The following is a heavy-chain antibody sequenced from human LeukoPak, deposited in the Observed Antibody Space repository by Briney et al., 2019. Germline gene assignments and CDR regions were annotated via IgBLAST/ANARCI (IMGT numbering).Heavy chain of an antibody. J-gene: IGHJ5*02. CDR2: INQDGSGK. D-gene: IGHD3-10*01. V-gene: IGHV3-7*01. CDR3: ARDLFSRGDTADNWFDP. CDR1: GFIFSSYW. Sequence: GGSLRLSCGASGFIFSSYWMSWVRQAPGKGLEWVANINQDGSGKYYVVSVKGRFTISRDNAKNSLYLQMNSLRAEDTALYYCARDLFSRGDTADNWFDPWGQGTLVTVSS.